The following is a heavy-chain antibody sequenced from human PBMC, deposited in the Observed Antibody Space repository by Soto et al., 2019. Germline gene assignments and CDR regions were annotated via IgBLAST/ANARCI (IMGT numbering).Heavy chain of an antibody. CDR2: IYYSGST. D-gene: IGHD3-3*01. CDR1: GGSISSGDYY. J-gene: IGHJ5*02. V-gene: IGHV4-30-4*01. CDR3: ARNGDFWSGYLNWFDP. Sequence: PSETLSLTCTVSGGSISSGDYYWSWIRQPPGKGLEWIGYIYYSGSTYYNPSLKSRVTISVDTSKNQFSLKPSSVTAADTAVYYCARNGDFWSGYLNWFDPWGQGTLVTVSS.